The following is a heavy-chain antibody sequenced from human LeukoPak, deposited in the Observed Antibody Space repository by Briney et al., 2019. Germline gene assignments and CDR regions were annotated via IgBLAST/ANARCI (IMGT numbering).Heavy chain of an antibody. CDR3: ARTLLPATVGAFDI. CDR1: GGSISSYY. D-gene: IGHD2-2*01. J-gene: IGHJ3*02. V-gene: IGHV4-59*01. Sequence: SETLSLTCTVSGGSISSYYWSWIRQPPGKGLEWVGYIYYGGSTNYNPSLKSRVTISVDTSKNQFSLKLSSVTAADTAVYFCARTLLPATVGAFDIWGQGTVVTVSS. CDR2: IYYGGST.